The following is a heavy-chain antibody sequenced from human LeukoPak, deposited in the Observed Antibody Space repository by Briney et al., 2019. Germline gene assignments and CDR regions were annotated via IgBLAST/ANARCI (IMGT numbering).Heavy chain of an antibody. J-gene: IGHJ5*02. D-gene: IGHD3-22*01. CDR2: IRGSGGST. CDR1: GFTFSRYG. V-gene: IGHV3-23*01. CDR3: AKAYYYDSSGYYP. Sequence: GGSLRLSCEASGFTFSRYGMSWVRQAPGKGLEWVSAIRGSGGSTYYADSVKGRFTISRDNSKNTLYLQMNSLRAEDTAVYYCAKAYYYDSSGYYPWGQGTLVTVSS.